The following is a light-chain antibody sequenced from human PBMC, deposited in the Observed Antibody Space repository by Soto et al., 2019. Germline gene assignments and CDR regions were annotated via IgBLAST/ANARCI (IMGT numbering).Light chain of an antibody. J-gene: IGKJ4*01. V-gene: IGKV1-9*01. CDR2: VAS. CDR1: QGISSY. CDR3: QQHNSYPLT. Sequence: DIQLTQSPSFLSASVGDRVTITCRASQGISSYLAWYQQRPGQAPKLLIYVASTLQSVVPSRFSGSGSGTAVTLTISSLQPEDFATYSCQQHNSYPLTFGGGTKVEIK.